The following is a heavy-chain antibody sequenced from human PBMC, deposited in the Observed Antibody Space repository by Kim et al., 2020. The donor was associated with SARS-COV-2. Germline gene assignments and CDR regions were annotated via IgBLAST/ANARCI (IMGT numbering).Heavy chain of an antibody. CDR1: GFTFSSYA. CDR3: AKECSGAWIQLCGNAFDI. J-gene: IGHJ3*02. CDR2: ISGSGGST. V-gene: IGHV3-23*01. D-gene: IGHD5-18*01. Sequence: GGSLRLSCAASGFTFSSYAMSWVRQAPGKGLEWVSAISGSGGSTYYADSVKGRFTISRDNSKNTLYLQMNSLRAEDTAVYYCAKECSGAWIQLCGNAFDIWGQGTMVTVSS.